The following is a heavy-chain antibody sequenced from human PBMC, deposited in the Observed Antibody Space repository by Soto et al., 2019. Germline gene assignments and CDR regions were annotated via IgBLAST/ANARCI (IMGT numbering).Heavy chain of an antibody. CDR2: ISAYNGNT. D-gene: IGHD3-3*01. Sequence: ASVKVSCKASGYTFTSYGISWVRQAPGQGLEWMGWISAYNGNTNYAQKLQGRVTMTTDTSTSTAYMELRSLRSDDTAVYYCAIMGYYDFWSGSNPPDYWRQGTLVTAPQ. CDR3: AIMGYYDFWSGSNPPDY. CDR1: GYTFTSYG. J-gene: IGHJ4*02. V-gene: IGHV1-18*01.